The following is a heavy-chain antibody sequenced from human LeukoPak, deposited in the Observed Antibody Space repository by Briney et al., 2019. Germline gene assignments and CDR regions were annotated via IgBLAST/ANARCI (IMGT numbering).Heavy chain of an antibody. CDR1: GYTFTSYG. D-gene: IGHD3-10*01. J-gene: IGHJ4*02. Sequence: ASVKVSCKASGYTFTSYGISWERQAPGQGLEWMGCISAYNGNTNYAQKLQGRVTMTTDTSTSTAYMELRSLRSDDTAVYYCARFRAGVGEPYGDYWGQGTLVTVSS. CDR2: ISAYNGNT. CDR3: ARFRAGVGEPYGDY. V-gene: IGHV1-18*01.